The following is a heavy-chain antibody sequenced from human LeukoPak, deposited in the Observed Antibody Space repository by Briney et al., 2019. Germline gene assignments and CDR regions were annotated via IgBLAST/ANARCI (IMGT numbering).Heavy chain of an antibody. CDR2: ISSSSSYI. CDR3: ARAGPTMVRGVGYDY. V-gene: IGHV3-21*01. D-gene: IGHD3-10*01. J-gene: IGHJ4*02. CDR1: GFTFSSYS. Sequence: GGSLRLSCAVSGFTFSSYSMNWVRQAPGKGLEWVSSISSSSSYIYYADSVKGRFTISRDNAKNSLYLQMNSLRAEDTAVYYCARAGPTMVRGVGYDYWGQGTLVTVSS.